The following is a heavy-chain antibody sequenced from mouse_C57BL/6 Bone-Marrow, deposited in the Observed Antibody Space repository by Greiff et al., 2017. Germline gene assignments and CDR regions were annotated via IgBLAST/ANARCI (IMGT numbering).Heavy chain of an antibody. Sequence: QVQLQQPGAELVKPGASVKLSCKASGYTFTSYWMHWVKQRPGQGLEWIGMIHPNSGSTNYNEKFKSKATLTVDKSSSTAYMQLSSLTSWDSAVYYCAREGSHSYGYFDYWGQSTTLTVSS. CDR2: IHPNSGST. J-gene: IGHJ2*01. CDR3: AREGSHSYGYFDY. V-gene: IGHV1-64*01. D-gene: IGHD1-1*01. CDR1: GYTFTSYW.